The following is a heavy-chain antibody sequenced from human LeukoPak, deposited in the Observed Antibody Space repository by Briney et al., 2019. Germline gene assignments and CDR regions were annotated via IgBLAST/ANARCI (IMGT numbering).Heavy chain of an antibody. CDR2: TINSGRI. CDR1: GGSSSAYN. CDR3: AKRGPYYYGSGSYYKGAQYYFDS. V-gene: IGHV4-34*12. J-gene: IGHJ4*02. Sequence: SETLSLTCAVYGGSSSAYNWTWIPQPPGRGREWIGETINSGRINYNPSLKSRVTISVDTSKNQFSLKLSSVTAADTAVYYCAKRGPYYYGSGSYYKGAQYYFDSWGQGPLVTVSS. D-gene: IGHD3-10*01.